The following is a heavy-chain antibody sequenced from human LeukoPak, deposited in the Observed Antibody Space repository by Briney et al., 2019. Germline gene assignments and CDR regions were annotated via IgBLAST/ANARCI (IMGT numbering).Heavy chain of an antibody. CDR1: GGDVSSDCCS. Sequence: SQTLSLTCDISGGDVSSDCCSWHWIRQSPSRGLDWLGWTYYTSKWTGDSALSVRSRIAIAPDTSKHQLTLQLNSVTVEDTAVYYCVRGARWNSYIDPCSQGMLVVVSS. V-gene: IGHV6-1*01. D-gene: IGHD1-7*01. CDR2: TYYTSKWTG. J-gene: IGHJ5*02. CDR3: VRGARWNSYIDP.